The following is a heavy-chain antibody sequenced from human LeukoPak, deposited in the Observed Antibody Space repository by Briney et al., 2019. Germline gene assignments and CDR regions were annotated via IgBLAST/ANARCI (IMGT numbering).Heavy chain of an antibody. CDR2: INPNTGGT. CDR3: ARDDLTYFYASSGYYLNWFDP. D-gene: IGHD3-22*01. J-gene: IGHJ5*02. Sequence: GASVKVSCKASGYTFTGYYMHWVRQAPGQGLEWMGWINPNTGGTNYAQKFQGRVTMTRDTSISTAYMELSRLRSDDTAVYYCARDDLTYFYASSGYYLNWFDPWGQGTLVTVSS. V-gene: IGHV1-2*02. CDR1: GYTFTGYY.